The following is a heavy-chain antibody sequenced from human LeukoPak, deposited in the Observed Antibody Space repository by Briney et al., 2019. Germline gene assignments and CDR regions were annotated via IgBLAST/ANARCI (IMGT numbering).Heavy chain of an antibody. CDR1: GGSFSGYY. V-gene: IGHV4-34*01. CDR3: ARGWFLY. Sequence: SETLSLTCAVYGGSFSGYYWSWIRQPPGKGLEWIGEIDHSGSTNYNPSLNSRVTISVDTSKNQFSLKLSSVTAAVTAVYYCARGWFLYWGQGTLVTVSS. J-gene: IGHJ4*02. CDR2: IDHSGST. D-gene: IGHD3-9*01.